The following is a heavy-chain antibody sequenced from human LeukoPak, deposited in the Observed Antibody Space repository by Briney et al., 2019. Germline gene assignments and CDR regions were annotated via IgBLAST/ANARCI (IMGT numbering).Heavy chain of an antibody. J-gene: IGHJ3*02. V-gene: IGHV3-23*01. D-gene: IGHD2-2*01. CDR3: AKGEVVPAAIFGFHI. CDR1: GFTFSSYA. CDR2: IRGSGGTT. Sequence: GGSLRLSCAASGFTFSSYAMSWVRQALGKGPEWVSTIRGSGGTTYYADSVKGRFTISRDNSKNTLYLQMNSLRAEDSALYYCAKGEVVPAAIFGFHIWGQGTMVTVSS.